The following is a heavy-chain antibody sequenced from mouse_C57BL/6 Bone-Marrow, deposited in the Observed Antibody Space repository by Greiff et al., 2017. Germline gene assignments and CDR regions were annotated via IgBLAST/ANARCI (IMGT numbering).Heavy chain of an antibody. Sequence: LMESGPGLVKPSQSLSLTCSVTGYSITSGYYWNWIRQFPGNKLEWMGYISYDGSNNYNPSLKNRISITRDTSKNQFFLKLNSVTTEDTATYYCASEVLRWGSYYFDYWGQGTTLTVSS. D-gene: IGHD1-1*01. V-gene: IGHV3-6*01. CDR2: ISYDGSN. J-gene: IGHJ2*01. CDR3: ASEVLRWGSYYFDY. CDR1: GYSITSGYY.